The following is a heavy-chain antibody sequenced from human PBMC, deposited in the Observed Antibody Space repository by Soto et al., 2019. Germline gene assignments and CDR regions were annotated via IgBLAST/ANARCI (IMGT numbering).Heavy chain of an antibody. CDR1: GFTFSSYA. CDR3: ARDDVVVAATFRASYYGMDV. CDR2: ISYDGSNK. Sequence: QVQLVESGGGVVQPGRSLRLSCAASGFTFSSYAMHWVRQAPGKGLEWVAVISYDGSNKYYADSVKGRFTISRDNSKNTLYLQMNSLRAEDTGVYYCARDDVVVAATFRASYYGMDVWGQGTTVTVSS. D-gene: IGHD2-15*01. V-gene: IGHV3-30-3*01. J-gene: IGHJ6*02.